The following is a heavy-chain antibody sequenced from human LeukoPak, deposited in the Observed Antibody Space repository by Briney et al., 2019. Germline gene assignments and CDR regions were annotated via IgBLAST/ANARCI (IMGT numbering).Heavy chain of an antibody. CDR1: GYTFTSYD. J-gene: IGHJ6*03. V-gene: IGHV1-8*01. CDR3: ARGGGYFYYMDV. Sequence: ASVKVSCKASGYTFTSYDINWVRQATGQGLEWMGWMNPNSGNTGCAQKFQGRVTMTRNTSISTAYMELSSLRSEDTAVYYCARGGGYFYYMDVWGKGTTVTVSS. D-gene: IGHD2-15*01. CDR2: MNPNSGNT.